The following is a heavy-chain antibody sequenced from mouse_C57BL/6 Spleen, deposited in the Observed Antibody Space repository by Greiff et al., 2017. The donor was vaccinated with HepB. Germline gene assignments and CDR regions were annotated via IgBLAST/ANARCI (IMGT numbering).Heavy chain of an antibody. CDR1: GYTFTSYG. CDR2: IYPRSGNT. V-gene: IGHV1-81*01. J-gene: IGHJ1*03. Sequence: VQLQESGAELARPGASVKLSCKASGYTFTSYGISWVKQRTGQGLEWIGEIYPRSGNTYYNEKFKGKATLTADKSSSTAYMELRSLTSEDSAVYFCARGITTVGATGDWYFDVWGTGTTVTVSS. D-gene: IGHD1-1*01. CDR3: ARGITTVGATGDWYFDV.